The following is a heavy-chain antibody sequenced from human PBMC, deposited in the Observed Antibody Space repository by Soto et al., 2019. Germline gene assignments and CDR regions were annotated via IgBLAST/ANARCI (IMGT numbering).Heavy chain of an antibody. CDR2: INPNSGGT. CDR1: GYTFTGYY. CDR3: SIDALATGTTWGNWFGP. D-gene: IGHD1-7*01. V-gene: IGHV1-2*04. J-gene: IGHJ5*02. Sequence: ASVKVSFKASGYTFTGYYMHWVRQAPGQGLEWMGWINPNSGGTNYAQKFQGWVTMTRDTSISTAYMEMSRLRSDDTAVYYFSIDALATGTTWGNWFGPWGEGTLVTVSS.